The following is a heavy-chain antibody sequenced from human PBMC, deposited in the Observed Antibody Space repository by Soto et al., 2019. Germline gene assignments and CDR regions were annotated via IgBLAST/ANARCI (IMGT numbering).Heavy chain of an antibody. CDR1: GFSLSDTRMG. V-gene: IGHV2-26*01. D-gene: IGHD3-16*01. J-gene: IGHJ6*02. Sequence: QVTLKESGPVVVKPTETLTLTCTVSGFSLSDTRMGISWIRQPPGKALEWLAHIFSDDEKSFSPSLKSRLTISKDTSKSQVVLTMTNMDPVDTATYYCARPRRSLGIPYYWYGMDVWGQGTTVTVSS. CDR3: ARPRRSLGIPYYWYGMDV. CDR2: IFSDDEK.